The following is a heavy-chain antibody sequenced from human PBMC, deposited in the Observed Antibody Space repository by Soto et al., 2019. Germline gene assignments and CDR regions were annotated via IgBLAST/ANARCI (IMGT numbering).Heavy chain of an antibody. V-gene: IGHV3-9*01. D-gene: IGHD2-15*01. CDR2: ISWNSGSI. Sequence: GGSLRLSCAASGFTFDDYAMHWVRQAPGKGLEWVSGISWNSGSIGYADSVKGRFTISRDNAKNSLYLQMNSLRAEDTALYYCAKDVAPYYYYGMDVWGQGTTVTVSS. CDR1: GFTFDDYA. CDR3: AKDVAPYYYYGMDV. J-gene: IGHJ6*02.